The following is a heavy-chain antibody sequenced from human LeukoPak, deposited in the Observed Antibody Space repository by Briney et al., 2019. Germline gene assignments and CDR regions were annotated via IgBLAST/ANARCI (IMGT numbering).Heavy chain of an antibody. J-gene: IGHJ6*03. Sequence: SETLSLTCAVYGGSFSGYYWSWIRQPPGKGLEWIGEINHSGSTNYNPSLKSRVTISVDTSKDQFSLKLSSVTAADTAVYYCARGRNYYGSGSYYFRDYYYYYMDVWGKGTTVTISS. D-gene: IGHD3-10*01. V-gene: IGHV4-34*01. CDR2: INHSGST. CDR1: GGSFSGYY. CDR3: ARGRNYYGSGSYYFRDYYYYYMDV.